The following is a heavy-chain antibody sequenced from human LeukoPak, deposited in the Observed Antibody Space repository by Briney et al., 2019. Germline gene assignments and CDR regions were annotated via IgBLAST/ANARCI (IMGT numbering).Heavy chain of an antibody. CDR2: ITSGGTFI. V-gene: IGHV3-48*03. Sequence: GGSLRLSCVASGFTFSSYEMNWVRQAPGKGLECVSYITSGGTFISYADSVKGRFTISRDNAKNSVYLQMTSLRAEDTAVYYCARSPDTLDADAFDTWGQGTMVTVSS. J-gene: IGHJ3*02. CDR3: ARSPDTLDADAFDT. CDR1: GFTFSSYE.